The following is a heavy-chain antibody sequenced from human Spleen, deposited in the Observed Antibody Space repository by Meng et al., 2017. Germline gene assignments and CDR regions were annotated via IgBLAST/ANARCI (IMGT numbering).Heavy chain of an antibody. J-gene: IGHJ4*02. CDR1: GGSIISYY. V-gene: IGHV4-59*01. CDR2: IYHTAST. D-gene: IGHD6-19*01. CDR3: ARDTWDTSGWPVH. Sequence: SETLSLTFTVSGGSIISYYWSWIRQPPGKGLEWIGYIYHTASTKYNPSLKSRVTISVDTSKNQFSLKVTSVTAADTAVYYCARDTWDTSGWPVHLGQGTLVTVSS.